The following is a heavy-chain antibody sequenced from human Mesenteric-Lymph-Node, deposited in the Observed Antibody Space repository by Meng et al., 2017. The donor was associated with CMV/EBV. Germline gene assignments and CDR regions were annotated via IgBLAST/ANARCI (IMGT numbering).Heavy chain of an antibody. CDR3: ARDGDYYDSRGYNPFDY. CDR2: IYYSGST. V-gene: IGHV4-39*07. D-gene: IGHD3-22*01. J-gene: IGHJ4*02. CDR1: GGSIGSGSYY. Sequence: QVQLPESGPGLVKPSQTLSLTCAVSGGSIGSGSYYWNWIRQPPGKGLEWIGSIYYSGSTYYNPSLKSRVTISVDTSKNQFSLKLSSVTAADTAVYYCARDGDYYDSRGYNPFDYWGQGTLVTVSS.